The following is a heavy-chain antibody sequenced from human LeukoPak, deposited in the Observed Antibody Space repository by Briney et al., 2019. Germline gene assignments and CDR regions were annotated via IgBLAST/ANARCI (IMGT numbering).Heavy chain of an antibody. CDR2: INSDGSST. CDR3: ARGGPGSCFDY. V-gene: IGHV3-74*01. CDR1: GFTFSSYW. Sequence: PGGSLRLSCAASGFTFSSYWMHWVRQAPGKGLVWVSRINSDGSSTSYADSVKGRFTISRDNAKNTLYLQMNSLRAEDTAVYYCARGGPGSCFDYWGQGTLVTVSS. D-gene: IGHD1-26*01. J-gene: IGHJ4*02.